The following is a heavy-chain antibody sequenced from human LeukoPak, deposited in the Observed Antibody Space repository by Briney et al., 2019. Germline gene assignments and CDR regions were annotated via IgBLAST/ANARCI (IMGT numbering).Heavy chain of an antibody. D-gene: IGHD3-16*01. J-gene: IGHJ6*02. V-gene: IGHV3-7*03. CDR1: GFTFSSYW. CDR2: INQYGNVN. CDR3: ARGGGLDV. Sequence: GGSLRLSCAASGFTFSSYWMNWARQAPGKGLEWVASINQYGNVNYYVDSVKGRFTISRDNAKNSLYLQMSNLRAEDTAVYFCARGGGLDVWGQGATVTVSS.